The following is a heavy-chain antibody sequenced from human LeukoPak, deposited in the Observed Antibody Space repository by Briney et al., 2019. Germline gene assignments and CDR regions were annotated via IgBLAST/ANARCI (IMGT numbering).Heavy chain of an antibody. V-gene: IGHV3-30-3*01. CDR2: ISYDGSNK. D-gene: IGHD6-13*01. CDR1: GFTFSSYA. CDR3: AQIAAAAPFDY. Sequence: GGSLRLSCAASGFTFSSYAMHWVRQAPGKGLEWVAVISYDGSNKYYADSVRGRFTISRDNSKNTLYLQMNSLRAEDTAVYYCAQIAAAAPFDYWGQGTLVTVSS. J-gene: IGHJ4*02.